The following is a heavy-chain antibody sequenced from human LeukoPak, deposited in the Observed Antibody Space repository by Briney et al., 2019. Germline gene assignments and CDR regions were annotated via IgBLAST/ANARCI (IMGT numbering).Heavy chain of an antibody. D-gene: IGHD3-10*01. CDR3: VKVAYYYGSGRGDY. CDR2: ISGSGGST. CDR1: GFTFSSYA. Sequence: PGGSLRLSCAASGFTFSSYAMSWVRQAPGKGLEWVSAISGSGGSTYYADSVKGRFTISRDNSKNTLYLQMNSLRAEDTAVYYCVKVAYYYGSGRGDYWGQGTLVTVSS. V-gene: IGHV3-23*01. J-gene: IGHJ4*02.